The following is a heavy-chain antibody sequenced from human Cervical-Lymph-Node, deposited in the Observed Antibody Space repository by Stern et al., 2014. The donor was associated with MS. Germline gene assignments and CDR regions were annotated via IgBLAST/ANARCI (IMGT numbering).Heavy chain of an antibody. CDR3: ARDDYGDYELAY. J-gene: IGHJ4*02. CDR1: GFKFDDYG. V-gene: IGHV3-33*01. D-gene: IGHD4-17*01. Sequence: VQLLESGGGVVQPGRSLRLSCATSGFKFDDYGMHWVRQAPGKGLEWVAVIWYDGSRKYYGDSVKGRFTVSRDNSKNTMFLQMNNLRAEDTAVYYCARDDYGDYELAYWGQGTLVTVSS. CDR2: IWYDGSRK.